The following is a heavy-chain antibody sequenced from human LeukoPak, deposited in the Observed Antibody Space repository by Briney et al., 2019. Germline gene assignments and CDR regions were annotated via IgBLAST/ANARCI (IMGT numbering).Heavy chain of an antibody. CDR2: INHSGYT. CDR3: TRMTTGHDY. Sequence: PSETLSLTCAVSGVSFNDYYWSWVRQTPGKGLEWIGEINHSGYTNDSPSLKSRVTLSIDTSGKQFSLNLRSVTVADTGIYYCTRMTTGHDYWGQGNLVTVSS. CDR1: GVSFNDYY. D-gene: IGHD4-17*01. V-gene: IGHV4-34*01. J-gene: IGHJ4*02.